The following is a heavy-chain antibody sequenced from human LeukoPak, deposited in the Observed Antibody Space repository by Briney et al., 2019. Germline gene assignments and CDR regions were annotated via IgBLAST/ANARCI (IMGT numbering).Heavy chain of an antibody. V-gene: IGHV3-21*01. J-gene: IGHJ4*02. D-gene: IGHD5-18*01. CDR1: GFTFSSFS. Sequence: GGSLRLSCAASGFTFSSFSVNWVRQAPGKGLEWVSSISPSGSLISYADSVKGRFTISRDNTNNSVYLQMSSLRVEDTGVYYCASTPLKIQPAAWGQGTLVAVSS. CDR2: ISPSGSLI. CDR3: ASTPLKIQPAA.